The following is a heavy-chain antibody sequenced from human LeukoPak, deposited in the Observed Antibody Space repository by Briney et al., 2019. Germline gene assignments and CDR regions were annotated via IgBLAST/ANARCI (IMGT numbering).Heavy chain of an antibody. D-gene: IGHD3-10*01. J-gene: IGHJ4*02. CDR2: IIPIFGTA. CDR3: ASVLLWFGELMDY. CDR1: GGIFSSYA. V-gene: IGHV1-69*13. Sequence: SVKVSCKASGGIFSSYAISWVRQAPGQGLEWMGGIIPIFGTANYAQKFQGRVTITADESTSTAYMGLSSLRSEDTAVYYCASVLLWFGELMDYWGQGTLVTVSS.